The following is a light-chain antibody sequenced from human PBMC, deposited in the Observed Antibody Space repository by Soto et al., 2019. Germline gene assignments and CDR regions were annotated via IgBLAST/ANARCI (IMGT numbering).Light chain of an antibody. CDR3: QAWDIRV. Sequence: SYELTQPPLVSVSPGQTATITCSGADLGSKFACWYQQKPGQSPVLVIYQDNKRPSGIPERFSGSNSGNTATLTISGTQPMDEADYYCQAWDIRVFGGGTKLTVL. J-gene: IGLJ3*02. CDR2: QDN. V-gene: IGLV3-1*01. CDR1: DLGSKF.